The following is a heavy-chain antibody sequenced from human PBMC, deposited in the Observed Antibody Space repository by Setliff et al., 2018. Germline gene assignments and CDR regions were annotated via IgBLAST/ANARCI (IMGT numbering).Heavy chain of an antibody. CDR2: IYYSGST. V-gene: IGHV4-39*07. CDR3: ARDRGRGWFGGMDV. CDR1: GGSISSGDAS. D-gene: IGHD3-10*01. Sequence: SETLSLTCAVSGGSISSGDASWGWIRQPPGKGLEWIGSIYYSGSTYYNPSLKSRVTISVDKSKNQFSLKLSSVTAADTAVYYCARDRGRGWFGGMDVWGQGTTVTVSS. J-gene: IGHJ6*02.